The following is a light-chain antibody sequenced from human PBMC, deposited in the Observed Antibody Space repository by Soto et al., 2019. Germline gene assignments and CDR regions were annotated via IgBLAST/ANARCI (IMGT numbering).Light chain of an antibody. CDR1: AVAKQY. Sequence: SYELTQSPSVSVSPGQTARITCSGDAVAKQYAYWYQQKPGRAPVLVIYKDSERPSGIPERFSGSSSGTTVTLTISGVQAEDEADYYCQSSDSSGTSVVFGGGTKLTVL. V-gene: IGLV3-25*03. CDR2: KDS. CDR3: QSSDSSGTSVV. J-gene: IGLJ2*01.